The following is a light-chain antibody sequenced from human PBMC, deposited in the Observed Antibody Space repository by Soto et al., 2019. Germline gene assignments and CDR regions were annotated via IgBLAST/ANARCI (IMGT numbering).Light chain of an antibody. CDR2: GAS. CDR1: ESLSSN. V-gene: IGKV3-15*01. Sequence: EVVMTQSPATLSVSPGGRATLSCRASESLSSNLAWYQQKPGQAPRLLIYGASTRGTGIPARFSGSGSGTEFTLNISSLQSEDFAVYYCQQYSDWPPTFGRGTKVDIK. J-gene: IGKJ1*01. CDR3: QQYSDWPPT.